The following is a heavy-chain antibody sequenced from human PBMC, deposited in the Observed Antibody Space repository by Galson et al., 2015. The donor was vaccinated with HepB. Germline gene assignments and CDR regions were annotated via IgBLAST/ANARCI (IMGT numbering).Heavy chain of an antibody. J-gene: IGHJ4*02. CDR2: ISISGNTT. Sequence: SLRLSCAASGFTFTKYAMSWVRQAPGKGLEWVSVISISGNTTYYADSVKGRFTISRDNSKNTVYLQMNSLRDEDTALYYCAKRGFSDSGSYDFWGQGTLVTVSS. CDR3: AKRGFSDSGSYDF. V-gene: IGHV3-23*01. CDR1: GFTFTKYA. D-gene: IGHD3-10*01.